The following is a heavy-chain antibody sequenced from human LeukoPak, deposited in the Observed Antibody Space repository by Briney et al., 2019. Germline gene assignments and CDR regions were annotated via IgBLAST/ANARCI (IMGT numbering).Heavy chain of an antibody. CDR1: GFTVSSNY. CDR2: IYSAGRT. V-gene: IGHV3-66*01. CDR3: ARARVYGSPFDY. D-gene: IGHD3-10*01. J-gene: IGHJ4*02. Sequence: SGGSLRLSCAASGFTVSSNYMSWVRQAPGKGLEWVSVIYSAGRTYYADSVKGRFTISRDNSKDTLYLQMNSLRAEDTAVYYCARARVYGSPFDYWGRGTLVTVSS.